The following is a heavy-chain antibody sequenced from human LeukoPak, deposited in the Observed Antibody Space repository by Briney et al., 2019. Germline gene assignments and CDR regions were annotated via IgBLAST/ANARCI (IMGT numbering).Heavy chain of an antibody. D-gene: IGHD2-15*01. CDR3: ARDKRITVAATLYYYYGMDV. CDR1: GYTFTSYG. J-gene: IGHJ6*02. Sequence: GASVKVSCKASGYTFTSYGISWVRQAPGQGLEWMGWINPNSGGTNYAQKFQGWVTMTRDTSISTAYMELSRLRSDDTAVYYCARDKRITVAATLYYYYGMDVWGQGTTVTVSS. CDR2: INPNSGGT. V-gene: IGHV1-2*04.